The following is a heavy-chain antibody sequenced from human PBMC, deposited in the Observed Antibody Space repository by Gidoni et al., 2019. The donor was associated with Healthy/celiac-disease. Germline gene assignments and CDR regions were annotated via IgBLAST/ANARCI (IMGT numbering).Heavy chain of an antibody. J-gene: IGHJ5*02. D-gene: IGHD1-1*01. CDR2: INHSGST. CDR1: GGSFSGYY. Sequence: QVQLQQWGAGLLTPSETLSLTCTVYGGSFSGYYWSWIRQPPGKGLEWIGEINHSGSTNSNPSLTSRVTISGDTFKTQVSLKMSSVTAADTAVYYGARGQGGTCSRDWFDPWGQGTLVTVSS. V-gene: IGHV4-34*01. CDR3: ARGQGGTCSRDWFDP.